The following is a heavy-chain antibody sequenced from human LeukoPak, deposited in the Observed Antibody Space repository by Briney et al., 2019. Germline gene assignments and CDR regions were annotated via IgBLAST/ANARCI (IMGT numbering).Heavy chain of an antibody. Sequence: SETLSLTCTVSGGSISSYYWSWIRQPPGKGLEWIGYIYYSGSTNYNPSLKSRVTISVDTSKNQFSLKLSSVTAADTAVYYCAGNHEKYCSGGSCYSPFDYWGQGTLVTVSS. CDR2: IYYSGST. CDR3: AGNHEKYCSGGSCYSPFDY. J-gene: IGHJ4*02. CDR1: GGSISSYY. V-gene: IGHV4-59*01. D-gene: IGHD2-15*01.